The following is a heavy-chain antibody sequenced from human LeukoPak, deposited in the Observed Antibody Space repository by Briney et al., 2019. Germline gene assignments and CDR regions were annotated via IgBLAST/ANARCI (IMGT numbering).Heavy chain of an antibody. CDR1: GFTFSIHW. Sequence: QPRGSLLLSCLASGFTFSIHWMHWVRPVPGKGLVWVSRIKTDGSTTTYADSGKGQFTISRDKAKNTVYLQMNSLRAEDTAVYYCARSLLGSEDYWGQGTLVTVSS. J-gene: IGHJ4*02. V-gene: IGHV3-74*01. CDR2: IKTDGSTT. CDR3: ARSLLGSEDY. D-gene: IGHD3-16*01.